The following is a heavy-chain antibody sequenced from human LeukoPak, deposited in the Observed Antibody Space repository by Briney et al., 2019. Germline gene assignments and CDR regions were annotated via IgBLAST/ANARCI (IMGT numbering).Heavy chain of an antibody. Sequence: PGGSLRLSCAASGFTFSSYAMSWVRQAPGKGLEWVSSISSSSSYIYYADSVKGRFTISRDNAKNSLYLQMNSLRAEDTAVYYCARASVTIPFSIMSAFDIWGQGTMVTVSS. V-gene: IGHV3-21*01. CDR1: GFTFSSYA. CDR2: ISSSSSYI. CDR3: ARASVTIPFSIMSAFDI. D-gene: IGHD4-17*01. J-gene: IGHJ3*02.